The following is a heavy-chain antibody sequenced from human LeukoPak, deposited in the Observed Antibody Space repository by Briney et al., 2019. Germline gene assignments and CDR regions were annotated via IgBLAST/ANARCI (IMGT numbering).Heavy chain of an antibody. CDR3: ARGSKGWGLDY. V-gene: IGHV4-34*01. J-gene: IGHJ4*02. D-gene: IGHD3-16*01. CDR1: GGSFSGYY. Sequence: SETLSLTCAVYGGSFSGYYWSWLRQPPGKGLEWIGEINHSGSTNYNPSLKSRVTISVDTSKNQFSLKLSSVTAADTAVYYCARGSKGWGLDYWGQGTLVTVSS. CDR2: INHSGST.